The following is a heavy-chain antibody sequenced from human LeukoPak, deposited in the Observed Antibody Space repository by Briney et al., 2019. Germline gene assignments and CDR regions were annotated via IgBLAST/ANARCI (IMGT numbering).Heavy chain of an antibody. Sequence: GGSLRLSCAASGFTFSNAWMSWVRQAPGKGLEWVSDISGSGGSTYYADSVKGRFTIFRDNSKNTLYLQMNSLRAEDTAVYYCVPRKEWSCYMGVWNKGTTVTVSS. D-gene: IGHD3-3*01. CDR2: ISGSGGST. V-gene: IGHV3-23*01. CDR1: GFTFSNAW. CDR3: VPRKEWSCYMGV. J-gene: IGHJ6*03.